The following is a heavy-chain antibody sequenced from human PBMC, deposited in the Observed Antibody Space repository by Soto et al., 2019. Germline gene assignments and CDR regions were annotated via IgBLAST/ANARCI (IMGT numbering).Heavy chain of an antibody. CDR1: GFTFTNYA. CDR3: AKEFVSGYYYPRYQFDS. J-gene: IGHJ4*02. Sequence: EVQLLESGGGLVQPGGSLRLSCAASGFTFTNYAMSWVRQAPGKGLEWVSAISASGTNTYYADSVKGRFTISRDNSKNTLYLHVNSLRAEDTAVYYCAKEFVSGYYYPRYQFDSWGQGTLVTVSS. D-gene: IGHD3-22*01. CDR2: ISASGTNT. V-gene: IGHV3-23*01.